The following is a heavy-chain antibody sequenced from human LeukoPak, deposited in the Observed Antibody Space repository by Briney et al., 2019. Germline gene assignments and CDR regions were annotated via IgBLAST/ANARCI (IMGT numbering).Heavy chain of an antibody. Sequence: ASVKVSCKVSGYTLTELSMHWVRQAPGKGLEWMGGFDPEDGETIYAQKFQGRVTMTEDTSTDTAYMELSSLRSEDTAVYYCARDRAIYSSSWYGGATYGMDVWGQGTTVTVSS. J-gene: IGHJ6*02. D-gene: IGHD6-13*01. CDR1: GYTLTELS. CDR2: FDPEDGET. V-gene: IGHV1-24*01. CDR3: ARDRAIYSSSWYGGATYGMDV.